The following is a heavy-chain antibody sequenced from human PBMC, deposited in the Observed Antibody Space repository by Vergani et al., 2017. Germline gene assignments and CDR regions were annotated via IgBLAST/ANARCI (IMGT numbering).Heavy chain of an antibody. D-gene: IGHD3-16*02. Sequence: QLHLQESGPGLVKPSETLSLTCTVSGGSISSSSYYWGWIRQPPGKGLEWIGSIYYSGSTYYNPSLKSRVTISVDTSKNQFSLKLSSVTAADTAVYYCARHFLYYDYVWGSYRFNWFDPWGQGTLVTVSS. CDR1: GGSISSSSYY. V-gene: IGHV4-39*01. CDR2: IYYSGST. CDR3: ARHFLYYDYVWGSYRFNWFDP. J-gene: IGHJ5*02.